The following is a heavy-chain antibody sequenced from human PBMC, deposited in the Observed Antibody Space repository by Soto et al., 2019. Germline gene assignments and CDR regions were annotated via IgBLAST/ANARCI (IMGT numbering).Heavy chain of an antibody. V-gene: IGHV3-15*01. CDR3: TTDVGAFLFDY. J-gene: IGHJ4*02. Sequence: GGSLRLSCAASGFTFSNAWMSWVRQAPGKGLEWVGRIKSKTDGGTTDYAAPVKGRFTISRDDSKNTLYLQMSSLKTEDTAVYYCTTDVGAFLFDYWGQGTLVTVSS. CDR1: GFTFSNAW. CDR2: IKSKTDGGTT. D-gene: IGHD1-26*01.